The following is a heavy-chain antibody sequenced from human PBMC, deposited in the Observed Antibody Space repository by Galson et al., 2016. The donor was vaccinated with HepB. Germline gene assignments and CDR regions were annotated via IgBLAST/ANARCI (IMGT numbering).Heavy chain of an antibody. CDR1: GFTFSDYY. D-gene: IGHD6-19*01. V-gene: IGHV3-11*06. Sequence: SLRLSCAASGFTFSDYYMSWIRQAPGKGLEWVSSISSSSTYIYYADSVKGRSTISRDNAKNSLYLQMNSLRADDTAVYYCARGAEWLALWYFDYWGQGTQVTVSS. CDR2: ISSSSTYI. J-gene: IGHJ4*02. CDR3: ARGAEWLALWYFDY.